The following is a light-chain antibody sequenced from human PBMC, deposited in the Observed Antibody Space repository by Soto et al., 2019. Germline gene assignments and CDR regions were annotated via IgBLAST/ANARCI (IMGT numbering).Light chain of an antibody. CDR2: AAS. CDR3: HHYGISRT. CDR1: HSVTSDY. J-gene: IGKJ2*01. Sequence: EIVLTQSPGTLPLSPGERATLSCRASHSVTSDYLAWFQQKPGQAPRLLIYAASSRATGIPDRFSGSGSGTDFTLTISRLEPEDFAVYYCHHYGISRTFGQGTKLEIK. V-gene: IGKV3-20*01.